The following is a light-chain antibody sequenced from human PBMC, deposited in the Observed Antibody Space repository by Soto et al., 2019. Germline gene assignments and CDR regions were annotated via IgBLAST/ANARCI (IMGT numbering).Light chain of an antibody. CDR3: QVCGTSPLFA. CDR2: GGS. Sequence: EILLTQSPGTLSLSPGERAALSCRASQSVRSMHLAWYQQRPGQAPRLLIYGGSSRASGIPERFSGSGSGTDSTLVINRLEPEDFALYYCQVCGTSPLFAFGPGTKV. J-gene: IGKJ3*01. CDR1: QSVRSMH. V-gene: IGKV3-20*01.